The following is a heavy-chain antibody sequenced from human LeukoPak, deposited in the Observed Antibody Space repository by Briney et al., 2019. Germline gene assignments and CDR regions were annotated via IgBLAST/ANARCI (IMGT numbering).Heavy chain of an antibody. V-gene: IGHV3-23*01. D-gene: IGHD5-18*01. Sequence: GGSLRLSCAASGFTLSSYAMNWVRQAPGKGLEWVSGISGSGGSTYYADSVKGRFTISRDNPKNTLYLQMNSLRAEDTAVYYCAKTMRYICGYLDVFDIWGQGTMVTVSS. J-gene: IGHJ3*02. CDR2: ISGSGGST. CDR3: AKTMRYICGYLDVFDI. CDR1: GFTLSSYA.